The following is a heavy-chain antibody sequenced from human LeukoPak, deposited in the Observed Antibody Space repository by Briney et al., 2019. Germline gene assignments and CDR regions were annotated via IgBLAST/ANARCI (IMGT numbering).Heavy chain of an antibody. CDR3: TTVRSY. CDR2: IMTKTAGGAT. J-gene: IGHJ4*02. Sequence: GGSLRLSCVASGLTFSNTWMNWVRQAPGKGLEWVGRIMTKTAGGATDYAAPVKGRFTISREESKNTVYLQMNSLNTEDTAVYYCTTVRSYWGQGTLVTVSS. CDR1: GLTFSNTW. V-gene: IGHV3-15*01.